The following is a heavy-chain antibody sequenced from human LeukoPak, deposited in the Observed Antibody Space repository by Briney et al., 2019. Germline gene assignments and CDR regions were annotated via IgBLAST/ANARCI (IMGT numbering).Heavy chain of an antibody. V-gene: IGHV4-39*01. J-gene: IGHJ4*02. CDR3: ARKRRDGYNPFDS. CDR2: VHSSGST. D-gene: IGHD5-24*01. CDR1: GDTVRISSYY. Sequence: SETLSLTCTVSGDTVRISSYYWGWIRQPPGKGLEWIGSVHSSGSTYYNLSLQGRVTISVVTSKYQFSLKLSSVTAADTALYCCARKRRDGYNPFDSWGQGTLVTVSS.